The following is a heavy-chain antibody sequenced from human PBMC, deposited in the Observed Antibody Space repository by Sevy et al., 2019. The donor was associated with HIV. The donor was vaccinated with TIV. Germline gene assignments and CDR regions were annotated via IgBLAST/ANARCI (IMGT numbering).Heavy chain of an antibody. D-gene: IGHD1-26*01. CDR3: AKVRSQLLVGAYYFDY. V-gene: IGHV3-23*01. CDR2: ISGSGGST. Sequence: GGSLRLSCAASGFTFSSYAMSWVRQAPGKGLEWVSAISGSGGSTYYADSVKGRFTISRDNSKNTLYLQMNSLRAEDTAVYYCAKVRSQLLVGAYYFDYWGQRTLVTVSS. J-gene: IGHJ4*02. CDR1: GFTFSSYA.